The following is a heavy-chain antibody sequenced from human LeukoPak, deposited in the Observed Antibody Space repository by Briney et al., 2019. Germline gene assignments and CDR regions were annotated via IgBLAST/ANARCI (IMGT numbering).Heavy chain of an antibody. J-gene: IGHJ6*02. CDR2: TYSDGST. Sequence: PGGSLRLSCAASGFTVSSNFWTWVRRAPGKGLEWVSITYSDGSTYYADSVKGRFTISRDSSNNTVYLQMNSLSAEDTALYYCASDSEQQVDAPDVWGQGTTVTASS. CDR1: GFTVSSNF. CDR3: ASDSEQQVDAPDV. D-gene: IGHD6-13*01. V-gene: IGHV3-66*01.